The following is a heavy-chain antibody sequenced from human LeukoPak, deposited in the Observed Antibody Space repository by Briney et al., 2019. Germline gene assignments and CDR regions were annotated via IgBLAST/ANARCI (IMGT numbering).Heavy chain of an antibody. CDR2: IHPSGST. V-gene: IGHV4-34*01. J-gene: IGHJ6*03. Sequence: SETLSPTCAVYGGSFSDYYWGWIRQPPGKGLEWIGEIHPSGSTNYSPSLKSRVTISLDASKNQFSLKLSSVAAADTAVYFCARVGYSYVINDWSRTGLGAYPTKYYYHMDVWDKGPRSPSP. CDR1: GGSFSDYY. CDR3: ARVGYSYVINDWSRTGLGAYPTKYYYHMDV. D-gene: IGHD5-18*01.